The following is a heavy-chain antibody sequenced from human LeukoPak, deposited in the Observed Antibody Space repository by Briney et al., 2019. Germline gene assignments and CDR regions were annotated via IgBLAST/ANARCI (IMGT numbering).Heavy chain of an antibody. CDR3: TTLSDDIHY. D-gene: IGHD3-9*01. Sequence: GGSLRLSCAASGFIFSNAWMTWVRQAPGKGLEWVGRMESNPAGGRVDYAAPLKGRFTISRDDSKNTLYLQVNILRTEDTAVYYCTTLSDDIHYWGQGTLVTVSS. V-gene: IGHV3-15*04. CDR2: MESNPAGGRV. CDR1: GFIFSNAW. J-gene: IGHJ4*02.